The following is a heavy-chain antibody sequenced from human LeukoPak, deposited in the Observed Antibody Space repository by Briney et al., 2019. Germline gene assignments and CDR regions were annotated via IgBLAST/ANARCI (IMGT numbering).Heavy chain of an antibody. D-gene: IGHD3-16*01. J-gene: IGHJ4*02. CDR2: FLYSGNT. CDR3: ARLGQPNAFDI. Sequence: SETLSLTCTVSGVSISSYYWSWIRQPPGKGLECIGYFLYSGNTNYNPSLKSRVTISIDTSRKQFSLKLNSVTAADTAVYYCARLGQPNAFDIWGQGTLVTVSS. CDR1: GVSISSYY. V-gene: IGHV4-59*08.